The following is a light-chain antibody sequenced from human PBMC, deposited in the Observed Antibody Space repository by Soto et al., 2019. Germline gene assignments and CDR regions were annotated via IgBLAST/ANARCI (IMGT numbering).Light chain of an antibody. CDR3: SSYTSSNTYV. CDR2: DVS. CDR1: SSDVGGYNY. Sequence: QSALTQPASVSGSPGQSITISCTGTSSDVGGYNYVSWYQQHPGKAPKLMIYDVSNRPSGVSNRFSGSKSGNTASLTISGLQAEDEADYYRSSYTSSNTYVFGTGTRSPS. V-gene: IGLV2-14*01. J-gene: IGLJ1*01.